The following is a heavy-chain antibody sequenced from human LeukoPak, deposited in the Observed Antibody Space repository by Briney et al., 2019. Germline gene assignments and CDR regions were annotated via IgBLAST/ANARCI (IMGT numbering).Heavy chain of an antibody. J-gene: IGHJ4*02. CDR1: GFVFSAFR. D-gene: IGHD1-26*01. CDR2: ISRDGSIT. Sequence: GGSLRLSCAGTGFVFSAFRMTWIRQASGRGLEWIAYISRDGSITHYADSVKGRFTVSRDDAQNSLFLQMDHLRVDDTATYYCAKEKGAGGGYPVLDSWGRGTLVTVSS. CDR3: AKEKGAGGGYPVLDS. V-gene: IGHV3-48*01.